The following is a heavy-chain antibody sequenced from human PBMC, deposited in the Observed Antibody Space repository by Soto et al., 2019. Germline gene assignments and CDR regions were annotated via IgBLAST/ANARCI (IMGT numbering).Heavy chain of an antibody. CDR3: AVDLYIGGSSCSFVI. V-gene: IGHV1-58*01. D-gene: IGHD2-15*01. Sequence: GASVKVSCKTSGFTFTSSAVQWVRQARGQRLEWIGWIIVGNGHTKYAQDLQERITITRDMSTSTAYMELSSLTSEDTAVYYCAVDLYIGGSSCSFVIWGPGIMVTVSS. CDR1: GFTFTSSA. J-gene: IGHJ3*01. CDR2: IIVGNGHT.